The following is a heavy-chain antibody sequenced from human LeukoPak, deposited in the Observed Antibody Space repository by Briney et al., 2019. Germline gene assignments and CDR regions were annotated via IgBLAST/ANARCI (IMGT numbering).Heavy chain of an antibody. CDR3: ARDPVLGRRYFDPGYYFDY. Sequence: GASVNVSCKASGGTFRMFTISWVRQAPGQRLEWMGWINAGNGNTKYPQKFQGRVTITRDTSASTAYMELSSLRSEDTAVYYCARDPVLGRRYFDPGYYFDYWGQGTLVTVSS. CDR1: GGTFRMFT. CDR2: INAGNGNT. D-gene: IGHD3-9*01. V-gene: IGHV1-3*01. J-gene: IGHJ4*02.